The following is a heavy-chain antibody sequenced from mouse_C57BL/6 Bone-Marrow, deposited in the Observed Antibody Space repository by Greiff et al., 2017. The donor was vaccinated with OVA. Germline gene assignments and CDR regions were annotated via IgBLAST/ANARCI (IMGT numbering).Heavy chain of an antibody. D-gene: IGHD4-1*01. J-gene: IGHJ1*03. CDR1: GFNIKDYY. CDR2: IDPENGDT. V-gene: IGHV14-4*01. CDR3: TRLTGTDRYFDV. Sequence: VQLQQSGAELVRPGASVKLSCTASGFNIKDYYMHWVKQRPEQGLEWIGWIDPENGDTEYTTKFQGKATITADTSSNTAYLQLSSLTSEDTAVYYCTRLTGTDRYFDVWGTGTTVTVSS.